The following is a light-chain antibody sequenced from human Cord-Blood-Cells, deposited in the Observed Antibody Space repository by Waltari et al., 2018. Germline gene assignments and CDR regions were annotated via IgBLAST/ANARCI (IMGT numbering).Light chain of an antibody. CDR1: SSDVGGYNY. CDR2: EGS. CDR3: CSYAGSRYV. V-gene: IGLV2-23*01. Sequence: QSALTQPASVSGSPGQSITISCTGTSSDVGGYNYVSWYQQHPGKAPKLMIYEGSKRPSGVSNRFSGSKSGNTASLTISGLQAEDEADYYCCSYAGSRYVFGTGTKVTVL. J-gene: IGLJ1*01.